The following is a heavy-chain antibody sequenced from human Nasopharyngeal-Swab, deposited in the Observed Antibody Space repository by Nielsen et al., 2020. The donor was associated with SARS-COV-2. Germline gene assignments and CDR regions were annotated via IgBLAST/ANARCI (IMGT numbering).Heavy chain of an antibody. CDR1: GFTFSSYS. Sequence: GESLKISCAASGFTFSSYSMNWVRQAPGKGLEWVSYISSSSNTIYYADSVKGRFTISRDNAKNSLYLQMNSLTAGDTAMYYCASAGGSGWYAFDIWGQGTMVIVSS. V-gene: IGHV3-48*01. D-gene: IGHD6-19*01. CDR3: ASAGGSGWYAFDI. CDR2: ISSSSNTI. J-gene: IGHJ3*02.